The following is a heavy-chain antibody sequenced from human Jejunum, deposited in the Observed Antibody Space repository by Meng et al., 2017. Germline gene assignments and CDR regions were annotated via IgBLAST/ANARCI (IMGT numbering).Heavy chain of an antibody. CDR1: GGSMSTYY. V-gene: IGHV4-59*01. Sequence: SETLSLTCTVSGGSMSTYYWSWIRQPPGKGLEWIGYIYYTGSINYNPSLKSRVTISVDTSKNQFSLKLSSVTAADTAVYYCARGSRGNSWSLDDYWGQGTLVTVSS. J-gene: IGHJ4*02. CDR3: ARGSRGNSWSLDDY. D-gene: IGHD6-13*01. CDR2: IYYTGSI.